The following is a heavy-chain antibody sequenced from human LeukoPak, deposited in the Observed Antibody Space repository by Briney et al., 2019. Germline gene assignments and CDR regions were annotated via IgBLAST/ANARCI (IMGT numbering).Heavy chain of an antibody. Sequence: SETRSLTCTVSGGSISSYYWSWIRQPPGKGLEWIGYIYYSGSTNYNPSLKSRVTISVDTSKNQFSLKLSSVTAADTAVYYCARVPGYSSGWYDYWGQGTLVTVSS. CDR2: IYYSGST. CDR3: ARVPGYSSGWYDY. J-gene: IGHJ4*02. V-gene: IGHV4-59*01. D-gene: IGHD6-19*01. CDR1: GGSISSYY.